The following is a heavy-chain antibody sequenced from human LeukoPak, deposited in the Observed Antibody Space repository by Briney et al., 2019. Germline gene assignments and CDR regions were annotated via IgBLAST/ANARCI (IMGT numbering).Heavy chain of an antibody. CDR3: ARDRVYCSGGSCAPYFDY. V-gene: IGHV3-33*01. J-gene: IGHJ4*02. CDR2: MWYDGSKK. CDR1: GFTLSSYG. D-gene: IGHD2-15*01. Sequence: GGSLRLSCAASGFTLSSYGMHWVGQAPGKGLEGVAGMWYDGSKKYYADSVKGRFTISRDNSKNTLYLQMNSLRAEDTAVYYCARDRVYCSGGSCAPYFDYWGQGTLVTVSS.